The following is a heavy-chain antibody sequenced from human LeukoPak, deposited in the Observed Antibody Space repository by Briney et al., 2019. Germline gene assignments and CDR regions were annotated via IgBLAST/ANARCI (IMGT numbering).Heavy chain of an antibody. CDR2: IYPDDSDT. CDR3: ARRDTTYFDY. V-gene: IGHV5-51*01. D-gene: IGHD1-1*01. CDR1: AYKFSNYW. J-gene: IGHJ4*02. Sequence: GESLKISCKGAAYKFSNYWIAWVRQRPGEDLEWMGIIYPDDSDTRYSPSFQDLVTISADKSISTAYPQWTSLKASDTAIYYCARRDTTYFDYWGQGSLVTVSS.